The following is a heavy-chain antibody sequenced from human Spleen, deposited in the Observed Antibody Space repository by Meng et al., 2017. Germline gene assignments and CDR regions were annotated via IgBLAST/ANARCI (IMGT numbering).Heavy chain of an antibody. Sequence: GGSLRLSCVASGGTFRIFWMTWVRQAPGKGLEWVGRIKSKVDGGTTDFAAPVKGRFTISRDDAKNTLYLQMNSLRAEDTAVYYCARDHYEGARPLDYWGQGTLVTVSS. V-gene: IGHV3-15*01. CDR1: GGTFRIFW. J-gene: IGHJ4*02. CDR2: IKSKVDGGTT. CDR3: ARDHYEGARPLDY. D-gene: IGHD1-26*01.